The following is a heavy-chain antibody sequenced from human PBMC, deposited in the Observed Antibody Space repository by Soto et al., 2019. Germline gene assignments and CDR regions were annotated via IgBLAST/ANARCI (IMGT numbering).Heavy chain of an antibody. D-gene: IGHD6-6*01. CDR1: GGSFTANY. V-gene: IGHV4-34*12. CDR3: ASARWDY. Sequence: SETLSLTCGVYGGSFTANYWSWIRQPPGEGLEWIGEVFHDGKTNSNPTLKSRVTISVDTSKGQFSLKLSSMTAADTAVYHCASARWDYWGQGTPVTGSS. CDR2: VFHDGKT. J-gene: IGHJ4*02.